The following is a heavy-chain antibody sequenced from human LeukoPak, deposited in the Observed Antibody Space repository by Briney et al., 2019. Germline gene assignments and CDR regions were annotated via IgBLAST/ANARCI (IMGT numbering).Heavy chain of an antibody. CDR1: GGSFSGYY. CDR3: ARLRNYGVGRPAFDI. Sequence: SETLSLTCAVYGGSFSGYYWSWIRQPPGKGLEWIGEINHSGSTNYNPSLKSRVTVSVDTSKNQFSLKLSSVTAADTAVYYCARLRNYGVGRPAFDIWGQGTMVTVSS. CDR2: INHSGST. V-gene: IGHV4-34*01. D-gene: IGHD4-17*01. J-gene: IGHJ3*02.